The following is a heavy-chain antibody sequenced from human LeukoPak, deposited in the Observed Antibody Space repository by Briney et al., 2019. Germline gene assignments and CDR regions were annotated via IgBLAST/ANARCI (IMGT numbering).Heavy chain of an antibody. Sequence: QPGGSLRLSCAASGFSLSRYWMSWVRQAPGKGLEWVANIGKDGSWIHYVDSVEGRFTISRDNAKNSLYLQMNSLTADDTAVYYCARDLGFYATDQWGQGTLVTVSS. J-gene: IGHJ5*02. V-gene: IGHV3-7*01. CDR3: ARDLGFYATDQ. D-gene: IGHD2/OR15-2a*01. CDR2: IGKDGSWI. CDR1: GFSLSRYW.